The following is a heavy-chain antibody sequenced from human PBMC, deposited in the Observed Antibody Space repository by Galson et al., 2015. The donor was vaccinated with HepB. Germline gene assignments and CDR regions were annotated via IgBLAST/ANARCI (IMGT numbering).Heavy chain of an antibody. J-gene: IGHJ4*02. D-gene: IGHD5-24*01. CDR2: VLYSGRA. CDR3: ARMRFERWLQGRGLTDS. Sequence: ETLSLPCAVSGDSISNDRWWSWVHQPPVEGLEWIGSVLYSGRAYYKSSLRSRIAVSLDTSKNQFSLRLRSVTAADTAVYYCARMRFERWLQGRGLTDSWGQGTLVTVTS. V-gene: IGHV4-55*02. CDR1: GDSISNDRW.